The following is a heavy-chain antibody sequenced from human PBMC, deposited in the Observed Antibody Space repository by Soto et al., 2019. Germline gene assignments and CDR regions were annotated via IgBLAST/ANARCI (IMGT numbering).Heavy chain of an antibody. CDR2: ISYDGSNK. CDR1: GFTFSSYA. J-gene: IGHJ4*02. Sequence: QVQLVESGGGVVQPGRSLRLSCAASGFTFSSYAMHWVRQAPGKGLEWVAVISYDGSNKYYADSVKGRFTISRDNSKNTLYLQMNCRRAEDTAVYYCAREIYSSGWAFDYWGQGTLVTVSS. CDR3: AREIYSSGWAFDY. D-gene: IGHD6-19*01. V-gene: IGHV3-30-3*01.